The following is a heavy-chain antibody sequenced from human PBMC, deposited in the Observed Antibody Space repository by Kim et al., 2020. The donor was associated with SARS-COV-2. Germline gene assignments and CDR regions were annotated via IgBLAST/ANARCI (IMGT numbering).Heavy chain of an antibody. Sequence: GGSLRLSCAASGFTFGDYAMHWVPQAPGKGLDWVSGISLNSGNIVYADSVKGRFTISRDKAKNSLYLQMNSLRAEDTALYYCANDMRSDTTYSFDYWSQG. D-gene: IGHD2-2*01. V-gene: IGHV3-9*01. CDR2: ISLNSGNI. J-gene: IGHJ4*02. CDR3: ANDMRSDTTYSFDY. CDR1: GFTFGDYA.